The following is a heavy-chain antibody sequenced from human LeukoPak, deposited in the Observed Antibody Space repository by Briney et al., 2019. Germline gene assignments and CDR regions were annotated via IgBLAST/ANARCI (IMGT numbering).Heavy chain of an antibody. D-gene: IGHD3-10*01. CDR1: GYSISSGYY. Sequence: PSETLSLTCAVSGYSISSGYYWGWIRQPPGKGLEWIGSIYHSGSTYYNPSLKRRVTISVDTSKNQFSLKLSSVTAADTAVYYCARPGQRYYYYMDVWGKGTTVTVSS. CDR2: IYHSGST. V-gene: IGHV4-38-2*01. J-gene: IGHJ6*03. CDR3: ARPGQRYYYYMDV.